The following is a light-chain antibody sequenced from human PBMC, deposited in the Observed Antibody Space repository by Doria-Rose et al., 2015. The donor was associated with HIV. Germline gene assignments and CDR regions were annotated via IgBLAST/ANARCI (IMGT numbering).Light chain of an antibody. J-gene: IGKJ1*01. CDR3: QQTYSSPPWT. V-gene: IGKV1-39*01. CDR1: QTVSTY. Sequence: DRVTLTCRASQTVSTYLNWFQQEPGKAPELLIYAASRLQSGVPSRFSGSGSGTDFTLTISGLQPGDFATYYCQQTYSSPPWTFGQGTKVEMK. CDR2: AAS.